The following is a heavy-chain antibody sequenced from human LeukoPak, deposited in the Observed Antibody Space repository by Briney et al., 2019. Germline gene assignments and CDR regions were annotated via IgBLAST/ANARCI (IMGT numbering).Heavy chain of an antibody. D-gene: IGHD3-10*01. J-gene: IGHJ5*02. Sequence: SETLSLTCTVSGGSISSYYWSWIRQPPGKGLEWIGYIYYSGSTNDNPSLRSRVTISVDTSKNHFSLKLSSVTAADTAVYYCAREIVLWFGPACFDPWGQGTLVTVSS. CDR1: GGSISSYY. V-gene: IGHV4-59*01. CDR2: IYYSGST. CDR3: AREIVLWFGPACFDP.